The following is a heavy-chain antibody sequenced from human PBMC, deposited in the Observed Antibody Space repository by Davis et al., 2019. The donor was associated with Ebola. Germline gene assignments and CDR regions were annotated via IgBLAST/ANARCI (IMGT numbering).Heavy chain of an antibody. CDR2: IYYSGST. CDR1: GGSFSGYY. V-gene: IGHV4-39*01. J-gene: IGHJ6*02. Sequence: MPSETLSLTCAVYGGSFSGYYWGWIRQPPGKGLEWIGSIYYSGSTYYNPPLKSRVTISVDTSKNQFSLKLSSVTAADTAVYYCARQQLVYYYYGMDVWGQGTTVTVSS. D-gene: IGHD6-6*01. CDR3: ARQQLVYYYYGMDV.